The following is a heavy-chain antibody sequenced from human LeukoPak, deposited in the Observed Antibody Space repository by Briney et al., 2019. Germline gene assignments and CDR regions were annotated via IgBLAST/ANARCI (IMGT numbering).Heavy chain of an antibody. CDR3: ARLDILTGYYYYFDY. Sequence: GGSLRLSCAASGFTFSSYWMHWVRQAPGKGLVWVSRINSDESITSYADSVKGRFTIFRDNAKNTLYLQMNSLRAEDTAVYYCARLDILTGYYYYFDYWGQGTLVTVSP. CDR1: GFTFSSYW. CDR2: INSDESIT. J-gene: IGHJ4*02. V-gene: IGHV3-74*01. D-gene: IGHD3-9*01.